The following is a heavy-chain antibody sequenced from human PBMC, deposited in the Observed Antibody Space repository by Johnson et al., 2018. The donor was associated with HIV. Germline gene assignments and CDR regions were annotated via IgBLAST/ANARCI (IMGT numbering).Heavy chain of an antibody. D-gene: IGHD3-3*02. Sequence: VQLVESGGGLVKPGGSLRLSCAASGFTFSDYYMSWIRQAPGKGLEWVSYISSSGSTIYYADSVKGRFTISRDNSKNTLYLQMNSLRAEDTAVYYCAKDLLTLVAFDIWGQGTMVTVSS. CDR1: GFTFSDYY. CDR2: ISSSGSTI. J-gene: IGHJ3*02. CDR3: AKDLLTLVAFDI. V-gene: IGHV3-11*01.